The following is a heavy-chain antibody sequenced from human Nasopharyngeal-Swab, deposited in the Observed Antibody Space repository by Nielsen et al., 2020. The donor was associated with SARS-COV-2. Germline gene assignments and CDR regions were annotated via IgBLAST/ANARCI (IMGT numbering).Heavy chain of an antibody. Sequence: ASVKVSCKASGYTFTSYYMHWVRQAPGQGLEWMGIINPSGGSTSYAQKFQGRVTMTRDTSTSTVYMELSSLRSDDTAVYYCARLYCGGDCSYYYYYGMDVWGQGTTVTVSS. D-gene: IGHD2-21*02. CDR1: GYTFTSYY. CDR3: ARLYCGGDCSYYYYYGMDV. V-gene: IGHV1-46*01. J-gene: IGHJ6*02. CDR2: INPSGGST.